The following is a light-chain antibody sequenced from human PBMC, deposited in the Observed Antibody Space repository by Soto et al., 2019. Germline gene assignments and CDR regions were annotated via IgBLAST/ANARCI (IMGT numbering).Light chain of an antibody. CDR2: AAS. CDR1: QGISNY. V-gene: IGKV1-27*01. CDR3: QEDKTAPFI. J-gene: IGKJ3*01. Sequence: DIQMTQSPSSLSAFVGDRVTITCRASQGISNYLAWYQQKPGRVPTLLIYAASTLRSGVPSRFSGSGSGTGFTLTISSLQPEDVASYYCQEDKTAPFIFGPGTKVDIK.